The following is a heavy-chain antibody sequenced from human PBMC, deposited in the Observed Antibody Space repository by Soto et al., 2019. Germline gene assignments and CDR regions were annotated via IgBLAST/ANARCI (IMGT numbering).Heavy chain of an antibody. CDR3: ARGVLRYFDWSDPYYYGMDV. V-gene: IGHV1-69*13. CDR2: IIPIFGTA. D-gene: IGHD3-9*01. J-gene: IGHJ6*02. CDR1: GGTFSSYA. Sequence: SVKVSCKASGGTFSSYAISWVRQAPGQGLEWMGGIIPIFGTANYAQKFQGRVTITADESTSTAYMELSSLRSEDTAVYYCARGVLRYFDWSDPYYYGMDVWGQGTTVTVSS.